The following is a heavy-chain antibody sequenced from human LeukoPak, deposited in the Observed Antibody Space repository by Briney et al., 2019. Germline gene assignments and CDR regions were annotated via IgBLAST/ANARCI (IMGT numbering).Heavy chain of an antibody. CDR2: VSFGRST. CDR1: GLSISSSSSF. J-gene: IGHJ4*02. Sequence: SETLSLTCTVSGLSISSSSSFWGWIRQPPGKGLEWIGSVSFGRSTCYSPSLKSRVTISLDTSKRQFSVELSSVTVADTAVFYCVRHVCVSGSYPVNFDYWGQGILVSVSS. D-gene: IGHD1-26*01. CDR3: VRHVCVSGSYPVNFDY. V-gene: IGHV4-39*01.